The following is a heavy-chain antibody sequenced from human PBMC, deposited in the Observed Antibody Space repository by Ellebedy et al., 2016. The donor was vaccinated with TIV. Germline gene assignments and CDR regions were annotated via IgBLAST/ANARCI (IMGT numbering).Heavy chain of an antibody. CDR1: GFTFSDYD. V-gene: IGHV3-13*05. J-gene: IGHJ6*02. CDR2: FGAAGDP. Sequence: PGGSLRLSCAASGFTFSDYDMHWVRQATGEGLEWVSAFGAAGDPDYPGSVKDRFTISRENAQNSLYLQMNNLRAGDTAVYYCARAPRGFFGIDVWGQGTTVTVSS. CDR3: ARAPRGFFGIDV.